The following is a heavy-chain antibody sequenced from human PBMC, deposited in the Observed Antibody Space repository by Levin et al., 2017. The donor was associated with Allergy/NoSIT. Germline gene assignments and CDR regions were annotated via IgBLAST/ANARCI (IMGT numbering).Heavy chain of an antibody. V-gene: IGHV4-30-2*01. CDR2: IYHSGST. D-gene: IGHD4-17*01. CDR3: ARRTTVTSYFDY. J-gene: IGHJ4*02. CDR1: GGSISSGGYS. Sequence: PSETLSLTCAVSGGSISSGGYSWSWIRQPPGKGLEWIGYIYHSGSTYYNPSLKSRVTISVDRSKNQFSLKLSSVTAADTAVYYCARRTTVTSYFDYWGQGTLVTVSS.